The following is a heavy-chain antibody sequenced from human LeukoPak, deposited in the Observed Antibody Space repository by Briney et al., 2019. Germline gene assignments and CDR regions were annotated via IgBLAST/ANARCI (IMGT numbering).Heavy chain of an antibody. CDR3: AKRRGLELTYYYYMDV. CDR2: FSGSGGST. D-gene: IGHD1-7*01. J-gene: IGHJ6*03. Sequence: PGGSLRLSCAASGFTFSSYAMSWVRQAPGKGLECISGFSGSGGSTYYADSVKGRFTISRDNSKNTLYLQMNSLRADDTAVYYCAKRRGLELTYYYYMDVWGKGTTVTVSS. CDR1: GFTFSSYA. V-gene: IGHV3-23*01.